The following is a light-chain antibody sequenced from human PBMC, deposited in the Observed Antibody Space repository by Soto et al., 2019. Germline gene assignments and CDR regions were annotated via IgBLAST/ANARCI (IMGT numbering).Light chain of an antibody. J-gene: IGKJ2*03. V-gene: IGKV1-5*03. CDR3: QQYDIYSFS. Sequence: DIQMTQSPSTLSASVGDRVTITCRASQTISSWLAWYQQKPGKAPKLLIYKASNLESGVSSRFSGSGSGTEFTLTISSLQPDDVATYYCQQYDIYSFSFGQGTKLEIQ. CDR1: QTISSW. CDR2: KAS.